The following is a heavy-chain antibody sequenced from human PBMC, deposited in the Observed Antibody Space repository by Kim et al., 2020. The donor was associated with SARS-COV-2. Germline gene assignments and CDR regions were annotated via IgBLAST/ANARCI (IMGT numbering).Heavy chain of an antibody. D-gene: IGHD3-16*01. CDR3: AGAAYDYVWGRGDFQH. Sequence: SETLSLTCAVSGGSISSSNWWSWVRQPPGKGLEWIGEIYHSGSTNYNPSLKSRVTISVDKSKNQFSLKLSSVTAADTAVYYCAGAAYDYVWGRGDFQHWGQGTLVTVSS. CDR1: GGSISSSNW. V-gene: IGHV4-4*02. J-gene: IGHJ1*01. CDR2: IYHSGST.